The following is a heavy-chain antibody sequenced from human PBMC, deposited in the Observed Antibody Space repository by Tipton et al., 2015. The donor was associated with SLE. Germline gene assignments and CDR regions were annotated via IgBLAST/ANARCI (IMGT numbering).Heavy chain of an antibody. CDR1: GGSFSGYY. Sequence: TLSLTCAVYGGSFSGYYWSWIRQSPGKGLEWIGEINDSGRTKDNPSLKSRVAMSVDTSKNQFSLKLSSVTAADTAVYYCARVRYSSGWTDAFDIWGQGTMVTVSS. D-gene: IGHD6-19*01. CDR2: INDSGRT. J-gene: IGHJ3*02. V-gene: IGHV4-34*01. CDR3: ARVRYSSGWTDAFDI.